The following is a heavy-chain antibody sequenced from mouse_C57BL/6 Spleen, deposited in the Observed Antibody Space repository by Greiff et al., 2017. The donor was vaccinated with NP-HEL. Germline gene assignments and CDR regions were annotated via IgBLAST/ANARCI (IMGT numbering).Heavy chain of an antibody. CDR1: GFNIKDDY. Sequence: EVQLQQSGAELVRPGASVKLSCTASGFNIKDDYMHWVKQRPEQGLEWIGWIDPENGDTEYASKFQGKATITADTSSNTAYLQLSSLTSEDTAVYYCTTRESRVLRGGDYWGQGTSVTVSS. D-gene: IGHD1-1*01. V-gene: IGHV14-4*01. J-gene: IGHJ4*01. CDR3: TTRESRVLRGGDY. CDR2: IDPENGDT.